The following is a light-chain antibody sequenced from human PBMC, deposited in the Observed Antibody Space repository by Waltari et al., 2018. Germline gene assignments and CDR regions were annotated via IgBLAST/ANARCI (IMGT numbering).Light chain of an antibody. CDR3: QQTNDFPLT. V-gene: IGKV1-12*01. Sequence: IQLTQSTSAVSAPAGDRVTLTCRASQHISTWLAWYQQIPGKAPKLLISYASNLQSGVPPRFSGSGSGTQFTLTINSLQPDDSATYYCQQTNDFPLTFGGGTKVEI. J-gene: IGKJ4*01. CDR2: YAS. CDR1: QHISTW.